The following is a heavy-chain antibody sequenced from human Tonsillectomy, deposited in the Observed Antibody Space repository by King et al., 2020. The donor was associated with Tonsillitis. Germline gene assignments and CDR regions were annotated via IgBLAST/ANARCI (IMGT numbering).Heavy chain of an antibody. D-gene: IGHD6-19*01. V-gene: IGHV1-18*01. CDR3: ARDPGYSSGWYLDY. CDR1: GYTFTSLG. Sequence: VQLVQSGAEVKKPGASVKVSCKASGYTFTSLGISWVRLAPGHGLEGMGWISAYDGNTNYVQKLQGRVTMTTESSKSTAYMELRSLRSDDTAVYYCARDPGYSSGWYLDYWGQGTLVTVSS. J-gene: IGHJ4*02. CDR2: ISAYDGNT.